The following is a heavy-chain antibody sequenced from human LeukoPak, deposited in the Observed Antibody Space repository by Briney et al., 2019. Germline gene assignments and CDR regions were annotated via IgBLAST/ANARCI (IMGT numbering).Heavy chain of an antibody. CDR3: ARGKGWIDP. CDR2: VNEDGSQK. CDR1: GFTFTKNW. J-gene: IGHJ5*02. V-gene: IGHV3-7*01. Sequence: GGSLRLSCAASGFTFTKNWMSWFRQAPGKGLEWVGNVNEDGSQKNYVDSVKGRFTISRDNAKNSVYLQMNNLRVEEMAVYYCARGKGWIDPWGQGTLVTVSA.